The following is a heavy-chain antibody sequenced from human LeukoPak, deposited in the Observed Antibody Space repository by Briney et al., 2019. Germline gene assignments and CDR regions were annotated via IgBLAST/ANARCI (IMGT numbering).Heavy chain of an antibody. J-gene: IGHJ5*02. CDR3: ARVGSYWYNWFDP. Sequence: SETLSLTCTVSGYSISSGYYWGWIRQPPGKGLEWIGSIYHSGSTYYNPSLKSRVTISVDTSKNQFSLKLSSVTAADTAVYYCARVGSYWYNWFDPWGQGTLVTVSS. CDR2: IYHSGST. D-gene: IGHD1-26*01. V-gene: IGHV4-38-2*02. CDR1: GYSISSGYY.